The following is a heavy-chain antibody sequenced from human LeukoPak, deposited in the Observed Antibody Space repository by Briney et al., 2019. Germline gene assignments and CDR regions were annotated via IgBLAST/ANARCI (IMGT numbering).Heavy chain of an antibody. D-gene: IGHD2-2*01. V-gene: IGHV4-38-2*02. CDR3: AGTLDIVVVPAAEAFDY. CDR2: IYHSGST. J-gene: IGHJ4*02. Sequence: SETLSLTCTVSGYSISSGYYWGWIRQPPGEGLGWIGSIYHSGSTYYNPSLKGRVTIAVDTSKNPFSLKLSSVTAADTAVYYCAGTLDIVVVPAAEAFDYWGQGTLVTVSS. CDR1: GYSISSGYY.